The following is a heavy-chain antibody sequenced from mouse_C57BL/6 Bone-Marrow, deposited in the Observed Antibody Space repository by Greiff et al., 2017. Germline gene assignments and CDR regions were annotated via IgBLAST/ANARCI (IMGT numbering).Heavy chain of an antibody. CDR2: IYPRSGNT. CDR1: GYTFTSYG. J-gene: IGHJ3*01. Sequence: VQLQQSGAELARPGASVKLSCKASGYTFTSYGISWVKQRTGQGLEWIGEIYPRSGNTYYTEKFKGKATLTADKSSSTAYMELRSLTSEDSAVXVCARYAFNWYEAWFAYWGQGTLVTVSA. V-gene: IGHV1-81*01. D-gene: IGHD2-14*01. CDR3: ARYAFNWYEAWFAY.